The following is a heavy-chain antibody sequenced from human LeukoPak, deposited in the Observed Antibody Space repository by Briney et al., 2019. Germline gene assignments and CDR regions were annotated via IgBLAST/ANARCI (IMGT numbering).Heavy chain of an antibody. V-gene: IGHV4-4*07. CDR3: ARDRYYYGSSGYYRLDY. D-gene: IGHD3-22*01. CDR2: IYTSGST. J-gene: IGHJ4*02. Sequence: PSETLSLTCTVSGGSISSYYWSWIRQPAGKGLEWIGRIYTSGSTNYNPSLKSRVTMSVDTSKNQFSLKLSSVTAADTAVYYCARDRYYYGSSGYYRLDYWGQGTLVTVSS. CDR1: GGSISSYY.